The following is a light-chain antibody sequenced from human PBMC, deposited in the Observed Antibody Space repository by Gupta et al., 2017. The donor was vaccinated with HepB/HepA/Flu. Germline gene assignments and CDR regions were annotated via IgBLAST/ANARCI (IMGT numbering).Light chain of an antibody. J-gene: IGLJ2*01. Sequence: QSALTQPASVSGSPGQAIPISCTGTSNDVGAYNFVSWYQHHPDKAPELMIYEVTKRTSGVANRFSGSKSGNTASLTISGLQPEDEADYYCCSDVGSSTVVFGGGTKLTVL. CDR2: EVT. CDR3: CSDVGSSTVV. CDR1: SNDVGAYNF. V-gene: IGLV2-23*02.